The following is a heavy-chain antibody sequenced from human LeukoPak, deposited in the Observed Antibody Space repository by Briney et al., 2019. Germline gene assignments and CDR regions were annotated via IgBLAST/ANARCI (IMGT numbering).Heavy chain of an antibody. CDR1: GGSFSGYS. D-gene: IGHD3-9*01. J-gene: IGHJ4*02. CDR3: ARVCVRSFDWLRVPYYSDY. CDR2: INHRGSA. V-gene: IGHV4-34*01. Sequence: SETLSLTCAVYGGSFSGYSWTWIRQPPGQGLEWIGEINHRGSANYNPSLRSRVTISVDTSKNQFSLKLNSVTAADTAVYYCARVCVRSFDWLRVPYYSDYWGQGTLVTVSS.